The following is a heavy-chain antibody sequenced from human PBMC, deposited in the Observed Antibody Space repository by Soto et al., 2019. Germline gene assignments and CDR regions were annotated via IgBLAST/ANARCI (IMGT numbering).Heavy chain of an antibody. CDR2: IYPGDSDT. CDR3: ATLPRNYGDYGAQLDV. CDR1: GYSFTSYW. Sequence: GESLTISCKGSGYSFTSYWIGWVRQMPGKGLEWMGIIYPGDSDTRYSPSFQGQVTISADKSISTAYLQWSSLKASDTAMYYCATLPRNYGDYGAQLDVWGQGTTVTVSS. J-gene: IGHJ6*02. D-gene: IGHD4-17*01. V-gene: IGHV5-51*01.